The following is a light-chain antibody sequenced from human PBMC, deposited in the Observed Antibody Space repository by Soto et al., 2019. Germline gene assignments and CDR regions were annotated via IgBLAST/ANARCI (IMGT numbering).Light chain of an antibody. CDR2: GDN. J-gene: IGLJ3*02. Sequence: QAVVTQPPSVSGAPGQRVTTSCTGSSSNMGSGFHVQWFQQLPGTAPKLLIYGDNIRPSGVPDRFSGSKSGISASLAVTGLQADDEADYYCQSYDSRLRWVFGGGTKLTVL. V-gene: IGLV1-40*01. CDR3: QSYDSRLRWV. CDR1: SSNMGSGFH.